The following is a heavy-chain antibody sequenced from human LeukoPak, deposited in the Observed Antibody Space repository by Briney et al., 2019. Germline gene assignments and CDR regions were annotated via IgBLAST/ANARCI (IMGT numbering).Heavy chain of an antibody. CDR1: GGSISSSSYY. CDR3: AMIPSGYDPRVDY. J-gene: IGHJ4*02. V-gene: IGHV4-39*01. Sequence: SETLSLTCTVSGGSISSSSYYWGWIRQPPGKGLEWIGIIYYSGSTYYNPSLKSRVTISVDTSKNQFSLKLSSVTAADTAVYYCAMIPSGYDPRVDYWGQGTLVTVSS. CDR2: IYYSGST. D-gene: IGHD5-12*01.